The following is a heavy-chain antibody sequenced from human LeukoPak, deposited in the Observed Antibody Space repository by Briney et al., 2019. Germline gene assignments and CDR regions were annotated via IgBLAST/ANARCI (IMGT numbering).Heavy chain of an antibody. D-gene: IGHD6-13*01. CDR2: INPNRGVT. CDR1: VYSFSGYY. V-gene: IGHV1-2*02. Sequence: GASVRVSCKASVYSFSGYYRYWVRHTPRQGRGCMGWINPNRGVTNYAQKFQGRVAMITDTSISTAYMELSRLRSDDTAVYYRARESEEQQLVPIFSIGEDWGQGTLVTVSS. J-gene: IGHJ4*02. CDR3: ARESEEQQLVPIFSIGED.